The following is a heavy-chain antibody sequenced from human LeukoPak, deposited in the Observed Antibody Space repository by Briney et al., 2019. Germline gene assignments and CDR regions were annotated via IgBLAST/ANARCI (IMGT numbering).Heavy chain of an antibody. CDR1: GGFISSGANY. CDR2: ISHSESA. V-gene: IGHV4-30-2*01. Sequence: SETLSLTCTVSGGFISSGANYWSWIRQPPGRGVEWIGYISHSESAYYSPSLESRITISVDRSKNQFSLKLKSVTAADTAIYYCARDGGTTSNPSHDTFAIWGQGTMVAVSS. CDR3: ARDGGTTSNPSHDTFAI. J-gene: IGHJ3*02. D-gene: IGHD4-11*01.